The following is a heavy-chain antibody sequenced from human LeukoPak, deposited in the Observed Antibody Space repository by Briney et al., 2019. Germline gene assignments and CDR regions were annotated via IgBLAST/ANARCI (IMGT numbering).Heavy chain of an antibody. D-gene: IGHD3-10*01. CDR2: IXYDGSNK. V-gene: IGHV3-33*01. J-gene: IGHJ3*02. CDR1: XXTFSSYG. CDR3: ARGQYYYGSGSSDAFDI. Sequence: ASXXTFSSYGMHWVRRAPGKGGXGGXXIXYDGSNKYYADSVKGRFTISRDNSKNTLYLQMNSLRAEDTAVYYCARGQYYYGSGSSDAFDIWGQGTMVTVSS.